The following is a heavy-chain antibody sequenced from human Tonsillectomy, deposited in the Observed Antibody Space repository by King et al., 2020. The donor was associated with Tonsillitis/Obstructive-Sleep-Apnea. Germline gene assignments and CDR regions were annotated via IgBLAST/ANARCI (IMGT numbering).Heavy chain of an antibody. J-gene: IGHJ4*02. CDR1: GGSISSYY. Sequence: VQLQESGPGLVKPSETLSLTCTVSGGSISSYYWSWIRQPPGKGLEWIGYIYYSGSTNYNPSLKSRATISVDTSKNQFSLKLSSVTAADTAVYYCARRHDYGSPHFDYWGQGTLVTVSS. V-gene: IGHV4-59*08. CDR3: ARRHDYGSPHFDY. CDR2: IYYSGST. D-gene: IGHD4-17*01.